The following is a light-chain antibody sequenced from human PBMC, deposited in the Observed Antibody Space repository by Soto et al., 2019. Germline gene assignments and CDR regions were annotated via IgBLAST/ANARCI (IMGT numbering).Light chain of an antibody. V-gene: IGKV1-33*01. J-gene: IGKJ2*01. CDR3: QQYDNVPYT. CDR2: DAS. Sequence: DIQMTQSPSSLSASIGDRVTITCQASQDINNYLNWYQQKPGKAPKLLIYDASNLETGVPSRFSGSGSGTDFTCTLSSLQPEDIATYFCQQYDNVPYTFGQGTKLEI. CDR1: QDINNY.